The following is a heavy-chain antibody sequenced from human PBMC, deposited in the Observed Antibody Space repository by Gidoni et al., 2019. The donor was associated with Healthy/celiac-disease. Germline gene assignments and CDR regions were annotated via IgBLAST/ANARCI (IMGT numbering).Heavy chain of an antibody. CDR3: ARGGETTVSNY. V-gene: IGHV1-8*01. CDR2: INPNSGNT. D-gene: IGHD4-4*01. Sequence: QVHLVQSWAEVKKPGASVNVSCKASGYTFTSCDLHWVRQATGQGLEWMGWINPNSGNTGYAQKVQGRVNMTRNTSISTAYMELSSLRSEDTAVYYCARGGETTVSNYWGQGTLVTVSS. J-gene: IGHJ4*02. CDR1: GYTFTSCD.